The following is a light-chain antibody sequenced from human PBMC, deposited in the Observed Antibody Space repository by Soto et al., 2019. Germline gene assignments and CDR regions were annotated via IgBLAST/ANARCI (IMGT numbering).Light chain of an antibody. CDR3: QQYRTSCT. Sequence: IVLTQSPGTLSLSPGERATLSCRARQSVSSNYLAWYHQKPGQAPRLLIYGASTRATGIPDRFSGSGSGTDFSVTTCSLEPDAVAMYYLQQYRTSCTFGGGTKVEIK. V-gene: IGKV3-20*01. CDR1: QSVSSNY. CDR2: GAS. J-gene: IGKJ4*01.